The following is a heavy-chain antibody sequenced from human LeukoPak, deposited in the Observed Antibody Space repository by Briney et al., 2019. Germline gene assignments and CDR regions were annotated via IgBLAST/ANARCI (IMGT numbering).Heavy chain of an antibody. J-gene: IGHJ4*02. V-gene: IGHV4-34*01. CDR3: ARERSGTYDFWSGYYKGKYYFDY. D-gene: IGHD3-3*01. CDR1: GGSFSGYY. Sequence: PSETLSLTCAVYGGSFSGYYWSWIRQPPGKGLEWIGEINHRGSTNYNPSLKSRVTISVDTSKNQFSLKLSSVTAADTAVYYCARERSGTYDFWSGYYKGKYYFDYWGQGTLVTVSS. CDR2: INHRGST.